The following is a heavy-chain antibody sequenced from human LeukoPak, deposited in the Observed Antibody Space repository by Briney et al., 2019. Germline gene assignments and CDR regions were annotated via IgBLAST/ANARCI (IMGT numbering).Heavy chain of an antibody. Sequence: GGSLRLSCAASGFTFSSSAMSWVRQAPGKGLEWVAVISYDGNDKYYADSVKGRFTISRDNSKNTLYLQMDSLRAEDTALYYCASPNSMAGTHYFHYWGQGTPVTVSS. CDR1: GFTFSSSA. D-gene: IGHD6-19*01. CDR2: ISYDGNDK. J-gene: IGHJ4*02. V-gene: IGHV3-30*04. CDR3: ASPNSMAGTHYFHY.